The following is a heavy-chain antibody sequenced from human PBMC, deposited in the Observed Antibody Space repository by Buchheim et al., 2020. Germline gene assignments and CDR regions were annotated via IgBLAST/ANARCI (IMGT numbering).Heavy chain of an antibody. V-gene: IGHV3-33*01. Sequence: QVQLVESGGGVVQPGRSLRLSCAASGFTFSSYGMHWVRQAPGKGLEWVAVIWYDGSNKYYADSVKGRFTISRDNSKNTLYLQMNSLRAEDTAVYYCARGPYVLRFLEDYFDYWGQGTL. CDR3: ARGPYVLRFLEDYFDY. CDR2: IWYDGSNK. D-gene: IGHD3-3*01. CDR1: GFTFSSYG. J-gene: IGHJ4*02.